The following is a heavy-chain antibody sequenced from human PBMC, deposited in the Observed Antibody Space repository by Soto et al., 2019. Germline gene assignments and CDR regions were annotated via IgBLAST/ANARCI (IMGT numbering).Heavy chain of an antibody. D-gene: IGHD4-4*01. J-gene: IGHJ4*02. CDR3: ARDQGMTTVLDIGY. CDR2: ISSSSSYT. V-gene: IGHV3-11*06. Sequence: VGSLRLSCAASGFTFSDYYMSWIRQAPGKGLEWVSYISSSSSYTNYADSVKGRFTISRDNAKNSLYLQMNSLRAEGTAVYYCARDQGMTTVLDIGYWGQGTLVTVSS. CDR1: GFTFSDYY.